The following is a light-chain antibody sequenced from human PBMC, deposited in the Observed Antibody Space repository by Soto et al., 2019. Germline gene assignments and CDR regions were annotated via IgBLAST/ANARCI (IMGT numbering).Light chain of an antibody. CDR2: GAS. V-gene: IGKV3-20*01. Sequence: EIVLTQSPGTLSLSSGERATLSCRASQSVRSNYLAWYQQKPGQAPRLLIYGASSRATGIPDRFGGSGFETDFTLTISRLETEHFAVYYCEQYASSPLTFGGGTKVEIK. J-gene: IGKJ4*01. CDR1: QSVRSNY. CDR3: EQYASSPLT.